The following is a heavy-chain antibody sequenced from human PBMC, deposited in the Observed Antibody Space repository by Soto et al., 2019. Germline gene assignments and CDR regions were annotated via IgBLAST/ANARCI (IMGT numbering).Heavy chain of an antibody. V-gene: IGHV4-59*01. Sequence: SETLSLTCTVSGGSISSYYWSWIRQPPGKGLEWIGYIYYSGSTNYNPSLKSRVTISVDTSKNQFSLKLSSVTAADTAVYYCARDSSGWPPYYYYYSMDVWGQGTTVTVSS. CDR3: ARDSSGWPPYYYYYSMDV. CDR2: IYYSGST. CDR1: GGSISSYY. J-gene: IGHJ6*02. D-gene: IGHD6-19*01.